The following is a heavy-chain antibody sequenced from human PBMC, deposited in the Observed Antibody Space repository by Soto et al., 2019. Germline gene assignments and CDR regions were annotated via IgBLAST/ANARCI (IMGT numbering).Heavy chain of an antibody. CDR1: GFTFSSYA. J-gene: IGHJ4*02. CDR3: AKGDCSGGSCYGSDY. D-gene: IGHD2-15*01. CDR2: IVGSGGST. Sequence: EVQLLESGGGLVQPGGSLRLSCAASGFTFSSYAMRWVRQAPGKGPEWVSAIVGSGGSTYYADSVKGRFTISRDNSKNTLYLQMDSLRAEDTAVYYCAKGDCSGGSCYGSDYWGQGTLVTVSS. V-gene: IGHV3-23*01.